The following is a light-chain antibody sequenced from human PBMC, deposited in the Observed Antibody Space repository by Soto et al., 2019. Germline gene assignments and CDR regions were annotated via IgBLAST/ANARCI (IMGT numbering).Light chain of an antibody. J-gene: IGKJ5*01. V-gene: IGKV3-15*01. Sequence: EIMMTQSPATLSVSPGESATLSCRASQSVSNNLAWYQHKPGQAPRLLIYYASTRATGIPARFSGSGSGTEFTLTISSLESEDFALYYGQQYNDWPPITFGQGTRLEIK. CDR1: QSVSNN. CDR3: QQYNDWPPIT. CDR2: YAS.